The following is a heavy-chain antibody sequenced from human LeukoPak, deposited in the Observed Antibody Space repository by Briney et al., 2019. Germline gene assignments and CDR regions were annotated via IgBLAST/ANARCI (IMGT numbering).Heavy chain of an antibody. D-gene: IGHD3-10*01. CDR1: GGSFSGYY. V-gene: IGHV4-59*01. CDR3: ARVFDSGSQAYFYYMDV. J-gene: IGHJ6*03. CDR2: IYSSGST. Sequence: SETLSLTCAGYGGSFSGYYWSWIRQPPGKGLEWIGYIYSSGSTNYNPSLKSRVTMSVDTSKNQFSLKVSSVTAADTAVYYCARVFDSGSQAYFYYMDVWGKGTTVTISS.